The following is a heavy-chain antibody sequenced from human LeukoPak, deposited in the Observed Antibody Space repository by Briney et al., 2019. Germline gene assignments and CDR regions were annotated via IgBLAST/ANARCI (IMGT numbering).Heavy chain of an antibody. CDR3: ARDTRVGASHYFDY. J-gene: IGHJ4*02. Sequence: GGSPRLSCAASGFTFSSYAMHWVRQAPGKGLEWVAVISYDGSNKYYADSVKGRFTISRDNSKNTLYLQMNSLRAEDTAVYYCARDTRVGASHYFDYWGQGTLVTVSS. CDR2: ISYDGSNK. CDR1: GFTFSSYA. V-gene: IGHV3-30-3*01. D-gene: IGHD1-26*01.